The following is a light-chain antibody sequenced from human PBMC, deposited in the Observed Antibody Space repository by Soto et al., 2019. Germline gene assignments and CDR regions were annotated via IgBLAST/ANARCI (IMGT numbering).Light chain of an antibody. CDR3: QQGYSSRWT. CDR1: QTISSY. Sequence: DIPMTQSPSSLSASVGDRVTITCRASQTISSYLNWYQQKPGKAPQLLIYATSSLQTGVPSRFSASGSGTDFSLVISDLQPEDSATYYCQQGYSSRWTSGRGTKVEI. J-gene: IGKJ1*01. V-gene: IGKV1-39*01. CDR2: ATS.